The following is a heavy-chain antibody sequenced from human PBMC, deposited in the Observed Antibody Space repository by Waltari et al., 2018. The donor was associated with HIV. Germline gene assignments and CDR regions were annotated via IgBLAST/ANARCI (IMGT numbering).Heavy chain of an antibody. CDR2: MKPNSGRN. J-gene: IGHJ4*02. V-gene: IGHV1-2*02. CDR3: SRGGVTVTRNYPSGLS. Sequence: VHGVQSGAEVKKPGASVRVSCKASGYTFSGYSIHWVRQAPGQGLEWMGWMKPNSGRNHFSQEFQGTSTMTRDKSTTTAYLELRSLTSDDTGLYPSSRGGVTVTRNYPSGLSWGQGTLVTVSS. D-gene: IGHD3-9*01. CDR1: GYTFSGYS.